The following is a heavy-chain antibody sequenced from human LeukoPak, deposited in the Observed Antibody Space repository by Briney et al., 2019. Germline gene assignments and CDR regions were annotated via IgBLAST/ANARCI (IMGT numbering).Heavy chain of an antibody. D-gene: IGHD6-13*01. J-gene: IGHJ4*02. CDR3: ARRRSSSWYTVRQFDY. V-gene: IGHV4-34*01. Sequence: SETLSLTCAVYGGSFSGYYWSWIRQPPGKGLEWIGEINHSGSTNYNPSLKSRVTISVDTSKNQFSLKLSSVTAADTAVYYCARRRSSSWYTVRQFDYWGQGTLVTVSS. CDR2: INHSGST. CDR1: GGSFSGYY.